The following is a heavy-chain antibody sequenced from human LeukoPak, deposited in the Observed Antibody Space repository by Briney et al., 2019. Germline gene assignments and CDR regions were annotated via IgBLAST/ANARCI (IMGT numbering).Heavy chain of an antibody. J-gene: IGHJ4*02. CDR2: ISGSGGST. CDR1: GFTFTNYA. V-gene: IGHV3-23*01. CDR3: AKGGYCSGGSCYSEGSAY. Sequence: GGSLRLSCAASGFTFTNYAMSWVRQAPGKGLEWVSAISGSGGSTYYADSVKGRFTISRDNSKNTLYLQMNSLRAEDTAVYYCAKGGYCSGGSCYSEGSAYWGQGTLVTVSS. D-gene: IGHD2-15*01.